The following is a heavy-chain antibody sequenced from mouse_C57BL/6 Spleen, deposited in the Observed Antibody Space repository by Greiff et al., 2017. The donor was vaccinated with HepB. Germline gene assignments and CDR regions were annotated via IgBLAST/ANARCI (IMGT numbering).Heavy chain of an antibody. Sequence: EVHLVESGGGLVKPGGSLKLSCAASGFTFSDYGMHWVRQAPEKGLEWVAYISSGSSTIYYADTMKGRFTISRDNAKNTLFLQMTSLRSEDTAMYYCARMRVYWYFDVWGTGTTVTVSS. CDR3: ARMRVYWYFDV. J-gene: IGHJ1*03. CDR1: GFTFSDYG. V-gene: IGHV5-17*01. CDR2: ISSGSSTI.